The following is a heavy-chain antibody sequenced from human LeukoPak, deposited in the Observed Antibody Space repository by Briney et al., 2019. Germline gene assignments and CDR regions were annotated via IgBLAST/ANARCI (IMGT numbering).Heavy chain of an antibody. CDR2: IFYSGST. V-gene: IGHV4-39*07. CDR1: GGPISTSNYY. CDR3: ATRYGSGSYYNWFDP. J-gene: IGHJ5*02. Sequence: SETLSLTCTVSGGPISTSNYYWGWIRQPPGKGLEWIGNIFYSGSTYYGPSLKSRVTISVDTSKNQFSLKLSSVTAADTAVYYCATRYGSGSYYNWFDPWGQGTLVTVSS. D-gene: IGHD3-10*01.